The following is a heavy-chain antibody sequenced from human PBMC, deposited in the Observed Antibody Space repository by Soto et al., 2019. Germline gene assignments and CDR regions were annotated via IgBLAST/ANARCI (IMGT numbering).Heavy chain of an antibody. V-gene: IGHV4-59*01. CDR1: GGSITSNY. CDR3: ARGDPVKYYFDY. CDR2: IYYRGRT. Sequence: SESLSLTCTVSGGSITSNYWMWLRQSPGKGLEWIGNIYYRGRTNYNPSLRSRVTISADTFKNQFSLKLSSVTAGDTAVYYCARGDPVKYYFDYWGQGTLVTVSS. J-gene: IGHJ4*02. D-gene: IGHD4-17*01.